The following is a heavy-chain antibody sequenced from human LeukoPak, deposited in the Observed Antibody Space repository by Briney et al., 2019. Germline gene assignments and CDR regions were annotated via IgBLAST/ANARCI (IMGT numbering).Heavy chain of an antibody. CDR3: ARGNVYYFDY. J-gene: IGHJ4*02. Sequence: ASVKVSCKASGGTFSSYAISWVRQAPGQGLEWMGWINPNSGGTNYAQKFQGRVTMTRDTSISTAYMELSRLRSDDTAVYYCARGNVYYFDYWGQGTLVTVSS. CDR2: INPNSGGT. D-gene: IGHD5/OR15-5a*01. CDR1: GGTFSSYA. V-gene: IGHV1-2*02.